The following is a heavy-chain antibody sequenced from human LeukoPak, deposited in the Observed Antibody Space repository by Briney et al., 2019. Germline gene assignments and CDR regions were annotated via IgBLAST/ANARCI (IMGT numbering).Heavy chain of an antibody. Sequence: GGSLRLSCAASGFTFSSYEMKWVRQAPGKGLEWVSNISSSGSTIYYADSVKGRFTISRDNAKNSLYLQMNSLRAEDTAVYYCAREGREGEGQWLMEEYFDYWGQGTLVTVSS. CDR1: GFTFSSYE. CDR3: AREGREGEGQWLMEEYFDY. D-gene: IGHD6-19*01. CDR2: ISSSGSTI. V-gene: IGHV3-48*03. J-gene: IGHJ4*02.